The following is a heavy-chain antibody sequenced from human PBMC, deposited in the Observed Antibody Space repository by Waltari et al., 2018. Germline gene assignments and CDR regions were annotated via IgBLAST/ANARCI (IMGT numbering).Heavy chain of an antibody. Sequence: EEQLVESGGGLVQPGDSLRLSCAASGFTYSNHWMHWVRQAPGKGLVWVEGRNGDGSTSNYADSVKGRFTISRDNTKKTLYLQMKRLRVEDTAVYYCARLAPKTYRSPVPGRDYYYGLDVWGQGTTVTVSS. CDR3: ARLAPKTYRSPVPGRDYYYGLDV. CDR1: GFTYSNHW. J-gene: IGHJ6*02. V-gene: IGHV3-74*01. D-gene: IGHD6-13*01. CDR2: RNGDGSTS.